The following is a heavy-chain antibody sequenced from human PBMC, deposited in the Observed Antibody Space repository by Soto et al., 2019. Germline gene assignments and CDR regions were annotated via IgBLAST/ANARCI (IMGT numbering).Heavy chain of an antibody. CDR1: GFTFSSYA. CDR3: ARSGGVCGGAACYPHWFDF. V-gene: IGHV3-23*01. D-gene: IGHD3-16*01. Sequence: GGSLRLSCSASGFTFSSYAMSWVRQAPGKGLESVSAISGSGGSTYYADSVKGRFTIFRDNSLNTLYLQMNSLRAEDTAVYYCARSGGVCGGAACYPHWFDFWGHGTLVTVSS. J-gene: IGHJ5*01. CDR2: ISGSGGST.